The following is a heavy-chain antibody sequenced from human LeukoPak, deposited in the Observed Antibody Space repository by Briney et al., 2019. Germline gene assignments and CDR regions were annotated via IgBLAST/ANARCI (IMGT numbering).Heavy chain of an antibody. CDR3: AKATGYLL. CDR1: GFTFSSHA. Sequence: GGPLRLSCAASGFTFSSHAMSCVRQAPGKGLEWVSTISNSGGTTYYADSVKGRFTIYRDDSENTLYLQMNSLRAEDTAVYYCAKATGYLLWGQGTLVTVSS. D-gene: IGHD1-14*01. V-gene: IGHV3-23*01. CDR2: ISNSGGTT. J-gene: IGHJ4*02.